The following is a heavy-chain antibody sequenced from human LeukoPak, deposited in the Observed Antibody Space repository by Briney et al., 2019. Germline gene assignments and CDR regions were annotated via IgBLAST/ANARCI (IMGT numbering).Heavy chain of an antibody. V-gene: IGHV3-23*01. Sequence: GGSLRLSCAASGFTFSSYWMSWVRQAPGKGLEWVSAISGSGGSTYYADSVKGRFTISRDNSKNTLYLQMNSLRAEDTAVYYCAREYGTLDYYYGMDVWGQGTTVTVSS. D-gene: IGHD3-10*01. CDR1: GFTFSSYW. CDR2: ISGSGGST. J-gene: IGHJ6*02. CDR3: AREYGTLDYYYGMDV.